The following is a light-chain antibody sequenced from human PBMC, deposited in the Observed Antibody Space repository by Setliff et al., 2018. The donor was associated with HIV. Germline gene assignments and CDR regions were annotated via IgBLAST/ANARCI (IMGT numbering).Light chain of an antibody. CDR3: CSYAGSSIFYV. CDR1: SSDVGSYNF. J-gene: IGLJ1*01. V-gene: IGLV2-23*02. CDR2: EVS. Sequence: LTQPASVSGSPGQSITISCTGTSSDVGSYNFVSWYQQHPDKAPKLMIYEVSKRPSGDSDRFSGSKSGNTASLTISGLQADDEADYYCCSYAGSSIFYVFGSGTKATVL.